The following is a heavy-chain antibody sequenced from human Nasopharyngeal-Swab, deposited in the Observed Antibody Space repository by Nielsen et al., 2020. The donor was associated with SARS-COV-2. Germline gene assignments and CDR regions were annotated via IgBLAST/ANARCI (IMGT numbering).Heavy chain of an antibody. CDR1: GFTFSNSA. CDR3: AKEEVPNDY. J-gene: IGHJ4*02. D-gene: IGHD4/OR15-4a*01. V-gene: IGHV3-23*01. CDR2: ISISGATT. Sequence: GESLEISCSVSGFTFSNSALCWVRQAPGKGLEWVSAISISGATTFYADSVRGRFTISRDNDRNTVYLQMSSLTVEDTAIYYCAKEEVPNDYWGQGTLVTVSS.